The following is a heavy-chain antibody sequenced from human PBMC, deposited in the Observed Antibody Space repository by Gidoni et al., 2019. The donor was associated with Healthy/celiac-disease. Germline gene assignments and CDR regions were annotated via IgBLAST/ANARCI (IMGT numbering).Heavy chain of an antibody. CDR3: AKVNRPYSSSWYPIPGDGGNAFDI. D-gene: IGHD6-13*01. Sequence: EVQLVESGGGLVQPGRSLRLSCAASGFTFDEYAMHWVRQGPGKGLEWVSGISWNSGSIGYADSVKGRFTISRDNAKNSLYLQMNSLRAEDTALYYCAKVNRPYSSSWYPIPGDGGNAFDIWGQGTMVTVSS. CDR1: GFTFDEYA. CDR2: ISWNSGSI. J-gene: IGHJ3*02. V-gene: IGHV3-9*01.